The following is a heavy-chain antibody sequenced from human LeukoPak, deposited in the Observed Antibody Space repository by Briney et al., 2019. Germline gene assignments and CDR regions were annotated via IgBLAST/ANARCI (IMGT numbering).Heavy chain of an antibody. V-gene: IGHV1-18*01. CDR3: ARVDSDSGFPFVEYFQH. D-gene: IGHD6-19*01. J-gene: IGHJ1*01. CDR1: GYTFTSYG. CDR2: ISAYNGNT. Sequence: ASVKVSWKASGYTFTSYGISWVRQAPGQGLEWMGWISAYNGNTNYAQKLQGRVTMTTDTSTSTAYMELRSLRSGDTAVYYCARVDSDSGFPFVEYFQHWGQGTLVTVSS.